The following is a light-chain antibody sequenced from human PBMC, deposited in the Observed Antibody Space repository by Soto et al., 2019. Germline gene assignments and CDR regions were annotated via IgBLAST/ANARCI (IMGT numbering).Light chain of an antibody. Sequence: QSVLTQPPSVSGAPGQRVTISCTGSSSNIGAGYDVHWYQQLPGTAPKLLIYGNSNRPSGVPDRFSGSKSGTSASLAITGLPAEDEADYYCQSYDRSLSVVFGGGTKLTVL. V-gene: IGLV1-40*01. CDR1: SSNIGAGYD. J-gene: IGLJ2*01. CDR2: GNS. CDR3: QSYDRSLSVV.